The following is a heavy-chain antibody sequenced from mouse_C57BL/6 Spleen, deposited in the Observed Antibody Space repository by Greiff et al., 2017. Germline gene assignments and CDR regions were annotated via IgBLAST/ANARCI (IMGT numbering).Heavy chain of an antibody. CDR2: INPNNGGT. D-gene: IGHD1-1*01. CDR1: GYTFTDYN. J-gene: IGHJ1*03. V-gene: IGHV1-18*01. CDR3: ARSYYGSSYWYFDV. Sequence: EVQLQQSGPELVKPGASVKIPCKASGYTFTDYNMDWVKQSHGKSLEWIGDINPNNGGTIYNQKFKGKATLTVDKSSSTAYMELRILTSEDTAVYYCARSYYGSSYWYFDVWGTGTTVTVSS.